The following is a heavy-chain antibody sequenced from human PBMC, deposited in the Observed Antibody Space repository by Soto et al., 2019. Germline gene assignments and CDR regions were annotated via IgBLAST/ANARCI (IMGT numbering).Heavy chain of an antibody. Sequence: PGGSLRLSCAASGFTFSSYGMHWVRQAPGKGLEWVAVIWYDGSNKYYADSVKGRFTISRDNSKNTLYLQMNSLRAEDTAVYYCARLELSWFSFDYWGQGTLVTVS. V-gene: IGHV3-33*01. J-gene: IGHJ4*02. CDR3: ARLELSWFSFDY. CDR1: GFTFSSYG. CDR2: IWYDGSNK. D-gene: IGHD1-7*01.